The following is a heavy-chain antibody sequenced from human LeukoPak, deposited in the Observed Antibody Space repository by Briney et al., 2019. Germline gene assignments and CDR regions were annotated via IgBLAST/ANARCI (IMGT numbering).Heavy chain of an antibody. D-gene: IGHD4-17*01. CDR1: GGSISSSSHY. V-gene: IGHV4-39*01. CDR2: MRYSGST. CDR3: ARHVYGEYGPGDY. Sequence: SETLSLTCTVSGGSISSSSHYWGWLRQPPGKGLEWVGSMRYSGSTYYNLSLKSRVTISVDTSKSQFSLKLSSVTAADTAVYYCARHVYGEYGPGDYWGQGILVTVSS. J-gene: IGHJ4*02.